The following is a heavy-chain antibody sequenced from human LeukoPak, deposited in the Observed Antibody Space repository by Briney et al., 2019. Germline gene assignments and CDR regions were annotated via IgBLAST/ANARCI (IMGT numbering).Heavy chain of an antibody. CDR3: AKDWNYYGSGSYYDSWGY. D-gene: IGHD3-10*01. CDR2: IPYDGSNK. J-gene: IGHJ4*02. Sequence: GGSLRLSCAASGFTFSSYGMHWVRQAPGKGLEWVAYIPYDGSNKYYADSAKGRFTIFRDNSKNTLYLQMNSLRPEDTAVYYCAKDWNYYGSGSYYDSWGYWGQGTLVTVSS. CDR1: GFTFSSYG. V-gene: IGHV3-30*02.